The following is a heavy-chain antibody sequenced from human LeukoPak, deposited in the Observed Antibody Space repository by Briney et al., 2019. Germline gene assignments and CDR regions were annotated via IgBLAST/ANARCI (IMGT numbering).Heavy chain of an antibody. CDR3: ARDIRWEPYAFDI. CDR2: ISAYNGNT. CDR1: GYTFTSYG. J-gene: IGHJ3*02. Sequence: ASVKVSCKASGYTFTSYGISWVRQAPGQGLEWMGWISAYNGNTNYAQKLQGRVTMTTDTSTSTVYMELRSLRSDDTAVYYCARDIRWEPYAFDIWGQGTMVTVSS. V-gene: IGHV1-18*01. D-gene: IGHD1-26*01.